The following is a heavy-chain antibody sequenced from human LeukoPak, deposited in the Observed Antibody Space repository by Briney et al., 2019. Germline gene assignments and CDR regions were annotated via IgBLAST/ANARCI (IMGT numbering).Heavy chain of an antibody. CDR2: INHSGST. CDR1: GGSFSGYY. CDR3: ARMGVSNYYDSSGYYYNWFDP. Sequence: KTSETLSLTCAVYGGSFSGYYWSWIRQPPGKGLEWIGEINHSGSTNYNPSLKSRVTISVDTSKNQFSLKLSSVTAADTAVYYCARMGVSNYYDSSGYYYNWFDPWGQGTLVTVSS. D-gene: IGHD3-22*01. V-gene: IGHV4-34*01. J-gene: IGHJ5*02.